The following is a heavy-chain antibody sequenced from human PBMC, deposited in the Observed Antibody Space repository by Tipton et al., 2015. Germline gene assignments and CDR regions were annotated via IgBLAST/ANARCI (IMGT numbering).Heavy chain of an antibody. CDR2: IYYSGST. Sequence: TLSLTCTVSGGSFSDYYWSWIRQSPGEGLEWIGYIYYSGSTNYNPSLRSRVTISVDTSKNQFSLKLSSVTAADTAVYYCARVLCGGDCYSVGDWGQGTLVTVSS. V-gene: IGHV4-59*08. D-gene: IGHD2-21*02. CDR1: GGSFSDYY. J-gene: IGHJ4*02. CDR3: ARVLCGGDCYSVGD.